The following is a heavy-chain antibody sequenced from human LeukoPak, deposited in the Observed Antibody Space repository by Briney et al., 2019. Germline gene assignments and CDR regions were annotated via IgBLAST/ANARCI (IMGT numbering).Heavy chain of an antibody. J-gene: IGHJ3*02. CDR1: GFTFSSYG. V-gene: IGHV3-21*01. CDR2: ISSSSSYI. CDR3: ARSIAVALDDAFDI. D-gene: IGHD6-19*01. Sequence: GGSLKLSCAASGFTFSSYGMHWVRQAPGKGLEWVSSISSSSSYIYYADSVKGRFTISRDNAKNSLYLQMNSLRAEDTAVYYCARSIAVALDDAFDIWGQGTMVTVSS.